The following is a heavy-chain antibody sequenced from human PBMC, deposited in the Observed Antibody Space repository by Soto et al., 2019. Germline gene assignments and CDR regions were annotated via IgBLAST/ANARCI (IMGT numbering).Heavy chain of an antibody. V-gene: IGHV5-51*01. J-gene: IGHJ4*02. Sequence: PGESLKISWTGAGYRFTSYWHGWVPQMPGKGLEWMGIIYPGDSVTRYSPSIPGQVTISADKSISTAYLQWCSLKASDTAMYYCAKRGGASKADFDYWGQGTLVADSS. CDR1: GYRFTSYW. CDR2: IYPGDSVT. CDR3: AKRGGASKADFDY. D-gene: IGHD1-26*01.